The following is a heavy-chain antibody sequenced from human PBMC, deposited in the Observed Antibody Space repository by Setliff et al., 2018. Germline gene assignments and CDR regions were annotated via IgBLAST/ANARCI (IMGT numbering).Heavy chain of an antibody. CDR3: ARIFLYGTSWYFDN. V-gene: IGHV3-7*03. CDR2: INQRESAK. Sequence: GGSLRLSCSASGFIFNNFWMSWVRQAPGKGLEWVANINQRESAKLYVDSVKGRFTISKDNAENSLYLQMTSLRAEDTAVYFCARIFLYGTSWYFDNWGQGTLVTAPQ. J-gene: IGHJ4*02. CDR1: GFIFNNFW. D-gene: IGHD3-3*01.